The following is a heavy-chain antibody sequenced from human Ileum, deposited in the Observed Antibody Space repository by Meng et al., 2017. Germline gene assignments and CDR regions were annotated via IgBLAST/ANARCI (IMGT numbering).Heavy chain of an antibody. Sequence: ASVKVSCKASGYTFTGYYMNWVRQALGQGLEWMGWINPNSGGTNYAQKFQGRVTMTRDTSISTAYMELSTLRSDDTAVYYCASPQYYYDSSGYYWVDAFDIWGQGTMVTVSS. J-gene: IGHJ3*02. CDR2: INPNSGGT. V-gene: IGHV1-2*02. CDR1: GYTFTGYY. CDR3: ASPQYYYDSSGYYWVDAFDI. D-gene: IGHD3-22*01.